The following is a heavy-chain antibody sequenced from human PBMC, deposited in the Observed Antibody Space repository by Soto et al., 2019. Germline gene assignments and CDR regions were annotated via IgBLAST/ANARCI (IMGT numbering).Heavy chain of an antibody. CDR2: IYYSGST. V-gene: IGHV4-59*08. CDR1: GASIISYY. CDR3: ARHWPSIAAAGMWLGEGPPSRNNWFDP. Sequence: PSETLSLTCTVSGASIISYYWSWIRQPPGKGLEWIGYIYYSGSTNYNPSLKSRVTISADTSKNQFSLKLNSMTAADTAVYYCARHWPSIAAAGMWLGEGPPSRNNWFDPWGQGTLVTVSS. J-gene: IGHJ5*02. D-gene: IGHD6-13*01.